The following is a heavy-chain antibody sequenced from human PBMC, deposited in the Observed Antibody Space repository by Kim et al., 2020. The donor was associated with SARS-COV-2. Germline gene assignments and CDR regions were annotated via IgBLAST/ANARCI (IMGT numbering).Heavy chain of an antibody. V-gene: IGHV3-49*02. J-gene: IGHJ4*02. D-gene: IGHD3-22*01. CDR3: ARSHYYSSGYFPLAFDY. Sequence: SVKGRFTISRDDSKSIAYLQMNSLNTEDTAVYYCARSHYYSSGYFPLAFDYWGRGTLVTVSS.